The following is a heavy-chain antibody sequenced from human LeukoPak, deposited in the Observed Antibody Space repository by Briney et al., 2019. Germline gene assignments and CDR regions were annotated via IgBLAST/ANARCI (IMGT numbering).Heavy chain of an antibody. V-gene: IGHV3-53*01. CDR2: IYSGGST. D-gene: IGHD5-24*01. Sequence: GGSLRLSCAASGFTVSSNYMSWVRQAPGKGLEWVSVIYSGGSTYYADSVKGRFAISRDNSKNTLYLQMNSLRAEDTAVYYCARAEKATIFDYWGQGTLVTVSS. CDR1: GFTVSSNY. CDR3: ARAEKATIFDY. J-gene: IGHJ4*02.